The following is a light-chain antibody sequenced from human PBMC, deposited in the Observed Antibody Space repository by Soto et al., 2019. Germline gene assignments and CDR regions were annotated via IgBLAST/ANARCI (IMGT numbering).Light chain of an antibody. V-gene: IGKV1-16*02. Sequence: DIQMTQSPSSLSASVGDRVTITCRASRGINNYLSWFQQKPGKAPKSLIYAAFSLHTGVPSKFSGNASGTDFTLTISSLQPEDFATYYCQQYDTLPRTFGQGTKVGIK. CDR2: AAF. CDR3: QQYDTLPRT. J-gene: IGKJ1*01. CDR1: RGINNY.